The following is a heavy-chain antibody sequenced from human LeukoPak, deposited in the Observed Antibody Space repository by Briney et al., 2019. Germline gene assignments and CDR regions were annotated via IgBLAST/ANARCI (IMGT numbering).Heavy chain of an antibody. J-gene: IGHJ6*02. CDR1: GFTVSSNY. V-gene: IGHV3-66*01. D-gene: IGHD3-9*01. Sequence: GGSLRLSCAASGFTVSSNYMSWVRQAPGKGLEWVSVIYSGGSTYYADSVKGRFTISRDNSKNTLYLQMNSLRAEDTAVYYCAREDRNYDILTGYYNYGMDVWGQGTTVTVSS. CDR3: AREDRNYDILTGYYNYGMDV. CDR2: IYSGGST.